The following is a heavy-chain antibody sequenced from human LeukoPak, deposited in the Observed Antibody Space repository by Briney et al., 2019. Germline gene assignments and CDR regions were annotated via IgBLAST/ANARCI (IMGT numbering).Heavy chain of an antibody. CDR3: ARGPAAVHP. CDR2: ILHTGST. CDR1: GYSLTNHY. J-gene: IGHJ5*02. V-gene: IGHV4-34*12. D-gene: IGHD6-13*01. Sequence: ASETLSLTCAVSGYSLTNHYWIWIRQPPGKGLEWIGEILHTGSTNYHPPFKSRVSISIDTSKNQFILRLTSVTAADTAVYNCARGPAAVHPWGQGTLVTVSS.